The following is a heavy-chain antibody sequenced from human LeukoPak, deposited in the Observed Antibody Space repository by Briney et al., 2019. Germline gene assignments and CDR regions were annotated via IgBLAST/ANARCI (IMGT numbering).Heavy chain of an antibody. CDR2: ISGSGGST. D-gene: IGHD3-22*01. Sequence: GGSLRLSCAASGFTFSSYAMSWVRQASGKGLEWVSAISGSGGSTYYADSVKGRFTISRDNSKNTLYLQMNSLRAEDTAVYYCARGHYDSSGYYIGPFDYWGQGTLVTVFS. CDR3: ARGHYDSSGYYIGPFDY. CDR1: GFTFSSYA. J-gene: IGHJ4*02. V-gene: IGHV3-23*01.